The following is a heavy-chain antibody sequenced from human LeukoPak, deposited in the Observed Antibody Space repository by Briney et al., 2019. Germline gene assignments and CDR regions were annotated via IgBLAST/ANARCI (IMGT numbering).Heavy chain of an antibody. D-gene: IGHD3-10*01. CDR3: AREEGYYASGPKGYFDS. CDR1: GGSISTYY. V-gene: IGHV4-4*07. J-gene: IGHJ4*02. CDR2: IYTSGST. Sequence: PSETLSLTCTVSGGSISTYYWSWIRQPAGKGLEWIGRIYTSGSTNYNPSLKSRVSISIDTSKNQFSLKLNSVTAADTAVYYCAREEGYYASGPKGYFDSWGQGTLVTVSS.